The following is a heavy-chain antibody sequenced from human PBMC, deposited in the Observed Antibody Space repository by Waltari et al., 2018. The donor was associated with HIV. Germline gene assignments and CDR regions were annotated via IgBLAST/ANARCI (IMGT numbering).Heavy chain of an antibody. CDR2: ISSSSRTI. Sequence: EVQLVESGGGLVQPGGSLRLSCAASRFTFSDYSMNCVRQAPGKGLEWFSYISSSSRTIYYADSVKGRFTISRDNAKNSLYLQMNSLRAEDTAVYYCARDPVYSGSSLVYYFDYWGQGTLVTVSS. J-gene: IGHJ4*02. V-gene: IGHV3-48*01. CDR1: RFTFSDYS. CDR3: ARDPVYSGSSLVYYFDY. D-gene: IGHD6-6*01.